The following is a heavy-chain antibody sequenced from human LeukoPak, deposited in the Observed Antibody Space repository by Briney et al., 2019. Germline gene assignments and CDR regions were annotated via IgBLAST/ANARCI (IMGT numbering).Heavy chain of an antibody. D-gene: IGHD4-23*01. CDR3: ARDSSGDDYGGT. J-gene: IGHJ4*02. CDR1: GGTFSSYA. CDR2: IIPIFGTA. V-gene: IGHV1-69*01. Sequence: ASVKVSCKASGGTFSSYAISWVRQAPGQGLEWMGGIIPIFGTANYAQKFQGRVTVTADESTSTAYMELSSLRSEDTAVYYCARDSSGDDYGGTWGQGTLVTVSS.